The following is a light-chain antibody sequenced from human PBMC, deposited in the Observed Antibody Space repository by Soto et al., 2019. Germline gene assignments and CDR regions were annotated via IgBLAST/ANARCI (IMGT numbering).Light chain of an antibody. CDR1: QGIRND. V-gene: IGKV1-6*01. CDR2: GAS. J-gene: IGKJ1*01. Sequence: AIQMTQSPSSLSASVGDRVTITCRASQGIRNDLGWYQQKPGKAPKLLIYGASSLQSVVPSRFSGSGSGTDFTLTISSLQPEDFATYYCLQDYNYPRTFGQGTKVEI. CDR3: LQDYNYPRT.